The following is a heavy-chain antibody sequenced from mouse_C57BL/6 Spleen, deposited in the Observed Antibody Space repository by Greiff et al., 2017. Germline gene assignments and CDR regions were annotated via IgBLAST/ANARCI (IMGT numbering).Heavy chain of an antibody. Sequence: VQRVESGPGLVQPSQSLSITCTVSGFSLTSYGVHWVRQSPGKGLEWLGVIWSGGSTDNTAAFISRLSISKDNSKSQVFFKMNSLQAVDTAIYYCARNYNYGSSYCAWFAYWGQGTLVTVSA. D-gene: IGHD1-1*01. J-gene: IGHJ3*01. CDR1: GFSLTSYG. CDR2: IWSGGST. V-gene: IGHV2-2*01. CDR3: ARNYNYGSSYCAWFAY.